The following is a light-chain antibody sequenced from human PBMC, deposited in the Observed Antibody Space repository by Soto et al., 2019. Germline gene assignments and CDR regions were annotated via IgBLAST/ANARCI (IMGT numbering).Light chain of an antibody. V-gene: IGKV3-20*01. CDR2: SVS. J-gene: IGKJ1*01. Sequence: VLTQSPDTLSLSPGDGATLSCRANQRASRQYLSWYQQRPGQPPSLLIYSVSMRADGIPDRFSGSGSGSEFTLTINRLEPEDFAVYYCQDFDSPQWTFGQGTKIE. CDR1: QRASRQY. CDR3: QDFDSPQWT.